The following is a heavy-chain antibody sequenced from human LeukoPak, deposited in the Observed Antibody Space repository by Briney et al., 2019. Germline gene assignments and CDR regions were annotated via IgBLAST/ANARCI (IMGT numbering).Heavy chain of an antibody. J-gene: IGHJ4*02. D-gene: IGHD3-10*01. CDR2: IYSGDRT. Sequence: LGGSLRLSCAASGFTVSTNYMSWVRQAPGKGLEWVSIIYSGDRTDYADSLKGRFTISRDTSKNTLYPQMSSLRAEDTAVYYCARDVRKQGLWSWGQGTLVTVSS. V-gene: IGHV3-66*01. CDR3: ARDVRKQGLWS. CDR1: GFTVSTNY.